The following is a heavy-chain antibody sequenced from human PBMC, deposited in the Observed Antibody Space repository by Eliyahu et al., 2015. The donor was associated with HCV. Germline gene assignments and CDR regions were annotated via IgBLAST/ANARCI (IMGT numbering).Heavy chain of an antibody. D-gene: IGHD6-19*01. CDR1: GGSITXXY. Sequence: QVQLQESGPGLVKPSETLSLTCTXXGGSITXXYXSXXRQPPGKGLEGVGDIHYRGGTHHHPPLKSRVTISXDTSKNQFSLILTSVTAADTAVYYCASGGGGIAVAGTGGWFDPWGQGTLVTVSS. CDR3: ASGGGGIAVAGTGGWFDP. J-gene: IGHJ5*02. V-gene: IGHV4-59*01. CDR2: IHYRGGT.